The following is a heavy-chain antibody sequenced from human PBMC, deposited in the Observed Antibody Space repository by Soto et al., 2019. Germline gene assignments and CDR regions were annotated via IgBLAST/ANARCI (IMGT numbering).Heavy chain of an antibody. CDR3: ARVEFGDYLYYYGMDV. J-gene: IGHJ6*02. CDR2: IYYSGST. V-gene: IGHV4-31*03. Sequence: LSLTCTVSGGSISSGGYYWSWIRQHPGKGLEWIGYIYYSGSTYYNPSLKSRVTISVDTSKNQFSLKLSSVTAADTAVYYCARVEFGDYLYYYGMDVWGQGTTVTVSS. CDR1: GGSISSGGYY. D-gene: IGHD4-17*01.